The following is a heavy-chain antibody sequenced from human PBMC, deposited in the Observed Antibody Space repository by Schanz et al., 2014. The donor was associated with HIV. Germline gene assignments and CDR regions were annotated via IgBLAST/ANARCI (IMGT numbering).Heavy chain of an antibody. Sequence: QVQLVQSGAEVTKPGSSVKVSCKASGGTFSSYAFSWVRQAPGQGLEWMGGINPNSGGTNYAQKFQGRVTMTRNASISTAYMELSSLGSEDTAMYYCARGNLAWCGGGSCYTRFQFFQVWGQGTLITVSS. CDR3: ARGNLAWCGGGSCYTRFQFFQV. J-gene: IGHJ1*01. D-gene: IGHD2-15*01. CDR1: GGTFSSYA. V-gene: IGHV1-8*02. CDR2: INPNSGGT.